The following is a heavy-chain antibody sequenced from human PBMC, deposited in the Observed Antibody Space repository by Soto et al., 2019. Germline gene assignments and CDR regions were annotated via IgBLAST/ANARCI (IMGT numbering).Heavy chain of an antibody. Sequence: PSQTLSLTCAISGDSVSSNSAAWNWIRQSPSRGLEWLGRTYYRSKWYNDYAVSVKSRITINPDTSKNQFSLQLNSVTPEDTAVYYCARDHGSSWYPSSGNWFDPWGQGTPVTVSS. V-gene: IGHV6-1*01. CDR3: ARDHGSSWYPSSGNWFDP. D-gene: IGHD6-13*01. J-gene: IGHJ5*02. CDR1: GDSVSSNSAA. CDR2: TYYRSKWYN.